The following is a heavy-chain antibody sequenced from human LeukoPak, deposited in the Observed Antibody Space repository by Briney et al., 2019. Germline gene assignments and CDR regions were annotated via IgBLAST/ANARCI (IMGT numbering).Heavy chain of an antibody. D-gene: IGHD3-10*01. CDR2: ISSSSSCI. CDR1: GFTFGSYS. CDR3: ARMVRGVEPDY. V-gene: IGHV3-21*01. J-gene: IGHJ4*02. Sequence: GGSLRLSCAASGFTFGSYSMNWVRQAPGKGLEWVSSISSSSSCIYYADSVKGRFTISRDNAKNSLYLQMNSLRAEDTAVYYCARMVRGVEPDYWGQGTLVTVSS.